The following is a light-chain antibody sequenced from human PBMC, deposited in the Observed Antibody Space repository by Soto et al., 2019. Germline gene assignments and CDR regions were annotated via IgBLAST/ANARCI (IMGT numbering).Light chain of an antibody. CDR3: SSYTSSSTLYV. CDR1: SSDVGGYNY. CDR2: EVS. J-gene: IGLJ1*01. Sequence: HSVLTQPASVSGSPGQSITISCAGTSSDVGGYNYVSWYQQHPGKAPKLVIYEVSNRPSGVSNRFSGSKSGNTASLTISGLQAEDEADYYCSSYTSSSTLYVFGTGTKVTVL. V-gene: IGLV2-14*01.